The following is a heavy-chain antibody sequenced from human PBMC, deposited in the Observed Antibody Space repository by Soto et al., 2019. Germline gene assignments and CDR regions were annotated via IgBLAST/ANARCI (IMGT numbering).Heavy chain of an antibody. CDR2: IYYSGST. CDR1: GGSISSYY. J-gene: IGHJ4*02. V-gene: IGHV4-59*13. CDR3: ARKTIYSGHFDY. D-gene: IGHD1-26*01. Sequence: SETLSLTCIASGGSISSYYWSWIRQPPGKGLAWIGYIYYSGSTNYNPSLKSRVTISVDTSKNQFSLKLSSVTAADTAVYYCARKTIYSGHFDYWGQGTLLTVSS.